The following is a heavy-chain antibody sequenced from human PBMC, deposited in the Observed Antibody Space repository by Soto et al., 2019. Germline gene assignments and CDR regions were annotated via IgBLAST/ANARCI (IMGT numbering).Heavy chain of an antibody. Sequence: GGSLRLSCAASRFTFTSYAMHWVRQAPGKGLEWVAVISYDGSNKYYADSVKGRFTISRDNSKTTLYLQMNSLRAGDTAVYYCARDYYDRRGYADSSVHWGHGTLVTVSS. CDR2: ISYDGSNK. V-gene: IGHV3-30-3*01. CDR3: ARDYYDRRGYADSSVH. J-gene: IGHJ4*01. D-gene: IGHD3-22*01. CDR1: RFTFTSYA.